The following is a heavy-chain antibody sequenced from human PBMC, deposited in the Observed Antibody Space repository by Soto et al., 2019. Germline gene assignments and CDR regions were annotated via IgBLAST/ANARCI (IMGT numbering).Heavy chain of an antibody. CDR3: TRDWEITVSTWSFGGF. V-gene: IGHV1-69*04. CDR1: GGTFSPYT. D-gene: IGHD3-10*01. J-gene: IGHJ4*02. CDR2: IIPFHGVT. Sequence: QVQLVQSGAEGKKHGSSVKVSCKASGGTFSPYTIIWVRQAPGQGLEWMGRIIPFHGVTNYAQKFQARVTINADKSTSTAYMELSGLRFEDTAMYYCTRDWEITVSTWSFGGFWGRGTLVTVSS.